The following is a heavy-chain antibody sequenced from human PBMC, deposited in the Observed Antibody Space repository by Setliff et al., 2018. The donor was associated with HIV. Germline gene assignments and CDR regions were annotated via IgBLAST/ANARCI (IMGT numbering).Heavy chain of an antibody. V-gene: IGHV4-39*07. CDR2: IHHSGST. Sequence: SETLSLTCTVSSASISSSGYYWGWIRQPPGKGLEWIGEIHHSGSTNNNPSLKSRVTISLAASKNQFSLKLRSVTVADTAVYFCARGPVVGFDSWGQGTLVTVSS. D-gene: IGHD2-15*01. J-gene: IGHJ4*02. CDR3: ARGPVVGFDS. CDR1: SASISSSGYY.